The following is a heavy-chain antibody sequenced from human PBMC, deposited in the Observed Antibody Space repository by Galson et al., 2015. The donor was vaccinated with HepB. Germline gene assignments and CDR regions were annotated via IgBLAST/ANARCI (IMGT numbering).Heavy chain of an antibody. CDR1: GFTFSSYA. J-gene: IGHJ2*01. D-gene: IGHD3-10*01. CDR2: ISGSGGST. CDR3: AKAFGVGELLDDWYFDL. V-gene: IGHV3-23*01. Sequence: SLRLSCAASGFTFSSYAMSWVRQAPGKGLEWVSAISGSGGSTYYADSVKGRFTISRDNSKNTLYLQMNSLRAEDTAVYYCAKAFGVGELLDDWYFDLWGRGTLVTVSS.